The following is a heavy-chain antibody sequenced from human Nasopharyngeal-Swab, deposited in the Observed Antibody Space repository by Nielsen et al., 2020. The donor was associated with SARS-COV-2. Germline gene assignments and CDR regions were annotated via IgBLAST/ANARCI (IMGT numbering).Heavy chain of an antibody. D-gene: IGHD3-10*01. J-gene: IGHJ6*02. CDR2: IYYRGST. Sequence: WIRQPPGKGLEWIACIYYRGSTYYNPSLESRLTISVDTSKNHFSLKLTSVTAADTAVYYCAKHPDGRWFGELSYYYSGLDVWGQGTTVTVSS. CDR3: AKHPDGRWFGELSYYYSGLDV. V-gene: IGHV4-39*01.